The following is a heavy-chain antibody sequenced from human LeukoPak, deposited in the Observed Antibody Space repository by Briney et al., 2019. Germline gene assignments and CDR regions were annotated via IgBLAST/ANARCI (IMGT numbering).Heavy chain of an antibody. D-gene: IGHD3-3*01. CDR3: ARGRDFLSGYYSRFDS. J-gene: IGHJ4*02. V-gene: IGHV1-8*02. Sequence: GASVKVSCKASGGTFSSYAINWVRQATGQGLEWMGWMNPNSDNTGYAQKFQGRVTMTRNTSITTAYLELSSLRSEDTAVYYCARGRDFLSGYYSRFDSWGQGTLVTVSS. CDR1: GGTFSSYA. CDR2: MNPNSDNT.